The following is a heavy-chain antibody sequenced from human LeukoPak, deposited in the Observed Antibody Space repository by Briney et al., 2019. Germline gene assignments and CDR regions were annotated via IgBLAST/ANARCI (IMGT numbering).Heavy chain of an antibody. J-gene: IGHJ4*02. CDR3: AREFLVGAKTGDH. D-gene: IGHD1-26*01. V-gene: IGHV1-2*02. CDR2: INPNSGVT. Sequence: GASVKVSCKASGYTFIGYYMHWVRQAPGQGLEWMGWINPNSGVTNYAQKFQGRVTMTRDTSISTAYMELSRLRADDTAVYYCAREFLVGAKTGDHWGQGTLVTVSS. CDR1: GYTFIGYY.